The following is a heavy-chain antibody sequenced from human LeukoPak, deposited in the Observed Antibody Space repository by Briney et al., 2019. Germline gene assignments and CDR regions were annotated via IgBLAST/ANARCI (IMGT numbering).Heavy chain of an antibody. CDR3: ARDSGSGSNDY. Sequence: ASVKVSCKASGYTFTSYAIHWVRQAPGQRLEWMGWISAGNGNTKYSQNFQGRVTFISNTSAATAFMELSSLRSEDAAVYYCARDSGSGSNDYWGQGTLVTVSS. D-gene: IGHD1-26*01. CDR2: ISAGNGNT. CDR1: GYTFTSYA. J-gene: IGHJ4*02. V-gene: IGHV1-3*01.